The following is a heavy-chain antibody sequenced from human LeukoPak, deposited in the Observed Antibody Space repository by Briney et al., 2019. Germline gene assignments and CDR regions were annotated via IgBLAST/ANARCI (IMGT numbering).Heavy chain of an antibody. CDR3: ARSTAGLDY. CDR1: GFTFSNYW. CDR2: IRQDGSEK. Sequence: GGSLRFSCAASGFTFSNYWMSWVRQAPGNGLEWVANIRQDGSEKYYEDSMRGRFTISRDNAKNSLYLQMSSLRAEDTAVYYCARSTAGLDYWGQGTLVTVSS. D-gene: IGHD1-1*01. V-gene: IGHV3-7*01. J-gene: IGHJ4*02.